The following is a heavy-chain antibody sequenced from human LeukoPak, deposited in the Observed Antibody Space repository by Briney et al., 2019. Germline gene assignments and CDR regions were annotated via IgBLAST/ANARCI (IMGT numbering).Heavy chain of an antibody. CDR3: ARDLGTTVTTYLDY. V-gene: IGHV3-21*01. J-gene: IGHJ4*02. Sequence: GGSLRLSCAASGFTFSSYSMNWVRQAPGKGLEWVSSISSSSSYIYYADSVKGRFTISRDNAKNSLYLQMNSLRAEDTAVYYCARDLGTTVTTYLDYWGQGTLVTVSS. CDR2: ISSSSSYI. D-gene: IGHD4-17*01. CDR1: GFTFSSYS.